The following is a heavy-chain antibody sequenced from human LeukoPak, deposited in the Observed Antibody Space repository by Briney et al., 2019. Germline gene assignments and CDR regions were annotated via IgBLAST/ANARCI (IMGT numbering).Heavy chain of an antibody. V-gene: IGHV3-53*01. D-gene: IGHD5-24*01. CDR1: GFTVSSNY. Sequence: GGSLRLSCAASGFTVSSNYMSWVRQAPGKGLEWVSVIYRSGDTYYADSVKGRFTISRDNSQNTLYLQMNSLRAEDTAMYYCAGRDGYNFFQHWGQGTLVTVSS. CDR3: AGRDGYNFFQH. CDR2: IYRSGDT. J-gene: IGHJ1*01.